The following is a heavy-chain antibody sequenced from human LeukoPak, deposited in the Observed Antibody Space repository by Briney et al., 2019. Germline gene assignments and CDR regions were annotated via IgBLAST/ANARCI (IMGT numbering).Heavy chain of an antibody. J-gene: IGHJ3*02. D-gene: IGHD4-23*01. V-gene: IGHV3-30*02. CDR3: AAEFMTMVVTGDAFDI. CDR1: GFTFSSYG. Sequence: PGGSLRLSCAASGFTFSSYGMHWVRQAPGKGLEWVAFIRYDGSNKYYADSVKGRFTISRDNSKNTLYLQMNSLRAEDTAVYYCAAEFMTMVVTGDAFDIWGQGTMVTVSS. CDR2: IRYDGSNK.